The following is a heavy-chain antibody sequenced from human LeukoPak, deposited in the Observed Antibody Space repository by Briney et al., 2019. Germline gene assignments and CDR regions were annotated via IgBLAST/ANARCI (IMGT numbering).Heavy chain of an antibody. CDR3: VRGGYGDYGRGS. J-gene: IGHJ5*02. CDR1: GFTFRSYE. Sequence: GGSLRLSCVASGFTFRSYEMNWVRQAPGKGLKCIAYIYSSGSTTYYADSVKGRFTVSRDIAKNSLYLQMNSLRVEDTAVYYCVRGGYGDYGRGSWGQGTLLTVSS. V-gene: IGHV3-48*03. CDR2: IYSSGSTT. D-gene: IGHD4-17*01.